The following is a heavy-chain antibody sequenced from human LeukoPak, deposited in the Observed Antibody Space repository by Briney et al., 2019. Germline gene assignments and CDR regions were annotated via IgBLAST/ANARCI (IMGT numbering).Heavy chain of an antibody. CDR1: GFTFDDYA. V-gene: IGHV3-9*01. J-gene: IGHJ3*02. Sequence: GGSLRLSCAASGFTFDDYAMHWVRQAPGKGLEWVSSINWNSGSMGYADSVKGRFTISRDNAKNSLYLQMNSLRAEDTAFYYCAMDIESIGASAFDIWGQGTMVTVSS. CDR2: INWNSGSM. D-gene: IGHD5-12*01. CDR3: AMDIESIGASAFDI.